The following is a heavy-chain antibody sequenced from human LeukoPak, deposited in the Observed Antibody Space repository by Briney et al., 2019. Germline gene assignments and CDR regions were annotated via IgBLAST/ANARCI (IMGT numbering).Heavy chain of an antibody. CDR1: GGSISSGGYS. CDR3: ARDDVRGLRYFDY. Sequence: SETLSLTCTVSGGSISSGGYSWSCIRQPPGKGLEWIGYIYHSGSTYYNPSLKGRVTISVDRSKNQFSLKLSPVTAADTAVYYCARDDVRGLRYFDYWGQGTLVTVSS. V-gene: IGHV4-30-2*01. J-gene: IGHJ4*02. D-gene: IGHD5-12*01. CDR2: IYHSGST.